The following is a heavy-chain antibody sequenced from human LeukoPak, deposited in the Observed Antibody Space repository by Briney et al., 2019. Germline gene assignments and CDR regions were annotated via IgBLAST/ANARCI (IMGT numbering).Heavy chain of an antibody. CDR1: GGSFSGYY. Sequence: PSETLSLTCAVYGGSFSGYYWSWIRQPPGKGLEWIGEINHSGSTNYNPSLKSRVTISVDTSKNQFSLKLSSVTAADTAVYYCARGLGLYQMGHKGLDHWGQGTLVSVSS. J-gene: IGHJ4*02. D-gene: IGHD3-16*01. V-gene: IGHV4-34*01. CDR3: ARGLGLYQMGHKGLDH. CDR2: INHSGST.